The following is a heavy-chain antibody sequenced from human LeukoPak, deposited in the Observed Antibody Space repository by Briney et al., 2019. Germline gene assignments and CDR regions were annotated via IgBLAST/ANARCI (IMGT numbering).Heavy chain of an antibody. Sequence: GGSLRLSCAASGFTFSSYWMCWVRQAPGKGLEWISYIGIDSGNTKYADSVRGRFTISADKAKNSLHLQMNSLRVEDTAVYYCARDHNYAFDNWGQGTLVSVAS. CDR2: IGIDSGNT. J-gene: IGHJ4*02. V-gene: IGHV3-48*01. CDR3: ARDHNYAFDN. D-gene: IGHD1-1*01. CDR1: GFTFSSYW.